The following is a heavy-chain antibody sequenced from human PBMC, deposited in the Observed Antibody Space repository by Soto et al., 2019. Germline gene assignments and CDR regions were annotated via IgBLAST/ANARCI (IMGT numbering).Heavy chain of an antibody. J-gene: IGHJ4*02. Sequence: GGSLRLSCASSGFNFRTFTMHWVRQAPGKGLEWVAGISYDGINAYYAGSVKGRFAISRDNSKNTVSLQINSLRPADTAAYYCAKDGVNYASLSPVDYWGQGTLVTVSS. CDR3: AKDGVNYASLSPVDY. D-gene: IGHD2-2*01. CDR2: ISYDGINA. CDR1: GFNFRTFT. V-gene: IGHV3-30*09.